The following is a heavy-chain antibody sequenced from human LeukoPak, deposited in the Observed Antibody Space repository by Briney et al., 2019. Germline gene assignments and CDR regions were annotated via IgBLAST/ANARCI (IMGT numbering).Heavy chain of an antibody. CDR2: IRYDGSNK. D-gene: IGHD3-22*01. Sequence: GGSLRLSCAASGFTFSSYGMHWVRQAPGKGLEWVAFIRYDGSNKYYADSVKGRFTISRDNSKNTLYPQMNSLRAEDTAVYYCAKDISAMIVVVPDYWGQGTLVTVSS. CDR3: AKDISAMIVVVPDY. CDR1: GFTFSSYG. V-gene: IGHV3-30*02. J-gene: IGHJ4*02.